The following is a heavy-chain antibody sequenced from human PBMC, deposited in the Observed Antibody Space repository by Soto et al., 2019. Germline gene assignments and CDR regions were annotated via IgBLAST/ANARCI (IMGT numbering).Heavy chain of an antibody. Sequence: PSETLSLTCFVSGYSITAGGNYWGWIRHHPGKGLDWIGSFYSSGSIIYNPSLRSRVSISGDTSSNQFSMSLTSVTAADTARYYCARMYSSGSGWFHPSGQVTLVTVSS. CDR2: FYSSGSI. CDR3: ARMYSSGSGWFHP. D-gene: IGHD6-19*01. CDR1: GYSITAGGNY. J-gene: IGHJ5*02. V-gene: IGHV4-39*07.